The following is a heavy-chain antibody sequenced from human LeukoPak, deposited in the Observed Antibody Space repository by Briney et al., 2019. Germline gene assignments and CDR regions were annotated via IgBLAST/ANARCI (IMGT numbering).Heavy chain of an antibody. CDR3: ASTLVATRDYCYYYYGMDV. CDR2: IYSGGST. V-gene: IGHV3-53*01. D-gene: IGHD5-12*01. Sequence: PGGSLRLSCAASGFTVSSNYMSWVRQAPGKGLEWVSVIYSGGSTYYADSVKGRFTISRDNSKNTLYLQMNSLRAEDTAVYYCASTLVATRDYCYYYYGMDVWGQGTTVTVSS. CDR1: GFTVSSNY. J-gene: IGHJ6*02.